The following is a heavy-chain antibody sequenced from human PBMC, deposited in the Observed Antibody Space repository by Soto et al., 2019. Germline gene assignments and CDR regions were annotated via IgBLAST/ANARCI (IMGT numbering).Heavy chain of an antibody. CDR1: GYTFTSYG. V-gene: IGHV1-18*01. J-gene: IGHJ3*02. CDR2: ISAYNGNT. Sequence: ASVKVSCKASGYTFTSYGISWVRQAPGQGLEWMGWISAYNGNTNYAQKLQGRVTMTTDTSTSTAYMELRSLRSDDTAVYYCARLLYCGGDCFDAFDIWGQGTMVTVSS. CDR3: ARLLYCGGDCFDAFDI. D-gene: IGHD2-21*02.